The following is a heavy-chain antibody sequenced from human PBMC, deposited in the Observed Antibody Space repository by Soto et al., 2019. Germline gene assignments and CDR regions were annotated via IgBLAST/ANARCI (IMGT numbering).Heavy chain of an antibody. CDR1: GFTFSSYS. D-gene: IGHD1-26*01. Sequence: EVQLVESGGGLVKPGGSLRLSCAASGFTFSSYSMNWVRQAPGKGLEWVSSISSSSSYIYYADSVKGRFTISRDNAKNSLYLQMNSLRAEDTAVYYCARDGHSGSTDYFDYWGQGTLVIVSS. CDR3: ARDGHSGSTDYFDY. J-gene: IGHJ4*02. V-gene: IGHV3-21*01. CDR2: ISSSSSYI.